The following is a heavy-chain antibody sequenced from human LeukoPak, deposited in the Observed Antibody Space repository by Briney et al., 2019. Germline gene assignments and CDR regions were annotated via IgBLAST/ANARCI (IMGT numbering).Heavy chain of an antibody. J-gene: IGHJ4*02. V-gene: IGHV3-15*01. D-gene: IGHD3-10*01. CDR2: IKSKTDGGTT. CDR3: ITELRWELIGFDY. CDR1: GFTLTNAW. Sequence: PGGSLRLSCAASGFTLTNAWMSWVRQAPGKGLEWVGRIKSKTDGGTTDYAAPVKGRFTISRDDSINTLYLQMNDLKTEDTAVYYCITELRWELIGFDYWGQGTLVTVSS.